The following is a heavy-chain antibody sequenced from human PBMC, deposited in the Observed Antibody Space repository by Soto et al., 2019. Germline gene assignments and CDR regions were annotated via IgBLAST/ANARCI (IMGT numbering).Heavy chain of an antibody. CDR1: GFTFSSYA. CDR2: ISYDGSNK. V-gene: IGHV3-30-3*01. Sequence: QVQLVESGGGVVQPGRSLRLSCAASGFTFSSYAMHWVRQAPGKGLEWVAVISYDGSNKYYADYVQGRFTISRDNSKNTLDRQMDSLRAEDAAVYYCARVPSSSGRAHFDYWGQGTLVTVSS. D-gene: IGHD2-15*01. CDR3: ARVPSSSGRAHFDY. J-gene: IGHJ4*02.